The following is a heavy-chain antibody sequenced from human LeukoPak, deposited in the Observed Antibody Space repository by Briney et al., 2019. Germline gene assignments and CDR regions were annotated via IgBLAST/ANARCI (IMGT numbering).Heavy chain of an antibody. CDR1: GYTFTSYY. D-gene: IGHD1-26*01. CDR2: ITPSGST. J-gene: IGHJ4*02. Sequence: ASVKVSCKTSGYTFTSYYMHWARQAPGQGLEWMGVITPSGSTIYAQKFQGRVTMTRDMSTNTAYMDLSSLRSEDTAVYYCVRDWELGYWGQGTLVTVSS. CDR3: VRDWELGY. V-gene: IGHV1-46*01.